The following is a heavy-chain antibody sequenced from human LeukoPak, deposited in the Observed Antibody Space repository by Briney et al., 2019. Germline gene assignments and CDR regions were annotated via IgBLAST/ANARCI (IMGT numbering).Heavy chain of an antibody. CDR3: ARAYRGYCSSTSCNYWYFDL. D-gene: IGHD2-2*01. V-gene: IGHV3-21*01. J-gene: IGHJ2*01. Sequence: GGSLRLSCAASGFTFSSYGMSWVRQAPGKGLEWVSAISSSGSTIYYADSVKGRFTISRDNAKNSLYLQMNSLRAEDTAVYYCARAYRGYCSSTSCNYWYFDLWGRGTLVTVSS. CDR2: ISSSGSTI. CDR1: GFTFSSYG.